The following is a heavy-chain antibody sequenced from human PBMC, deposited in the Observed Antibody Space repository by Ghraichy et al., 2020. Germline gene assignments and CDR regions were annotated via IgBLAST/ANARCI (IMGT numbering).Heavy chain of an antibody. CDR1: GYLFTSYG. CDR2: VSGYNGNT. Sequence: ASVKVSCHTSGYLFTSYGITWVREAPGQGLEWMGWVSGYNGNTVYAQEVQGRVTMTIDASTSTAYMELRSLRPDDTAVYYCARDPRGTAFVSDFYYYGLDFWGQGTTVSVSS. D-gene: IGHD3-10*01. J-gene: IGHJ6*02. V-gene: IGHV1-18*01. CDR3: ARDPRGTAFVSDFYYYGLDF.